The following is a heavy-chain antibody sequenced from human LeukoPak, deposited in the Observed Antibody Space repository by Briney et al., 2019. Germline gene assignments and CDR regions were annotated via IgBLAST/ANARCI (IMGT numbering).Heavy chain of an antibody. J-gene: IGHJ5*02. V-gene: IGHV1-18*04. D-gene: IGHD2-2*01. CDR1: GYTFSSYA. CDR2: ISAYNGNT. Sequence: GASVKVSCKASGYTFSSYAMNWVRQAPGQGLEWMGWISAYNGNTNYAQKFQGRVTITADESTSTAYMELSSLRSEDTAVYYCARDRVSCSSTSCYGPFDPWGQGTLVTVSS. CDR3: ARDRVSCSSTSCYGPFDP.